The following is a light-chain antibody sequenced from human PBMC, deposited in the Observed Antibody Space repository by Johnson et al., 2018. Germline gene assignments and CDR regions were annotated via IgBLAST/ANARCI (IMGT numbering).Light chain of an antibody. CDR3: GTWDSSLSAGNV. CDR2: ENN. V-gene: IGLV1-51*02. Sequence: QSVLTQPPSVSAAPGRKVTISCSGSSSNIGNNYLSWYQQLPGTAPKPLIYENNKQPSGIPDRFSGSTSGPSATLATPGLQTGDEADYYCGTWDSSLSAGNVFGTGTKVTVL. CDR1: SSNIGNNY. J-gene: IGLJ1*01.